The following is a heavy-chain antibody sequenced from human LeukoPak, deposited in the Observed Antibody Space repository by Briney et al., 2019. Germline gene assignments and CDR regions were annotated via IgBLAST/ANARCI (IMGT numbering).Heavy chain of an antibody. J-gene: IGHJ3*02. V-gene: IGHV4-4*07. CDR2: IYPSGTT. Sequence: SETLSLTCTVSGDSINSHYWSWIRQPAGQGLEWIGRIYPSGTTFYNPSLKSRVALSIDTSKNQFSMKLTSLTAADTAVYFCARGLTILTGYYNDRFINSGDAFDIWGQGTMVTVSS. CDR1: GDSINSHY. D-gene: IGHD3-9*01. CDR3: ARGLTILTGYYNDRFINSGDAFDI.